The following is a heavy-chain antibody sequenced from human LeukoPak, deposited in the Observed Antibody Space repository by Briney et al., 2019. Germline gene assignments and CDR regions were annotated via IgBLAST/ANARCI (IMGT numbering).Heavy chain of an antibody. V-gene: IGHV3-23*01. D-gene: IGHD3-22*01. CDR3: AKDHYYDSSGYGFDY. CDR2: ISGSGGST. J-gene: IGHJ4*02. Sequence: GGSLRLSCAASGFTFSSYAMSWVRQAPGEGLEWVSAISGSGGSTYYADSVKGRFTISRDNSKNTLYLQMNSLRAEDTAVYYCAKDHYYDSSGYGFDYWGQGTLVTVSS. CDR1: GFTFSSYA.